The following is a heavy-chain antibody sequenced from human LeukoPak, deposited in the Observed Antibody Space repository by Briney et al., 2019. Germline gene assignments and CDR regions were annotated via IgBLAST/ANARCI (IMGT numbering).Heavy chain of an antibody. Sequence: GESLKISCKGSGYTFTNYWIGWVRQTPGKGLEWMGIIYPDDSDTRYSPSFQGQVTISADKSISTAYLQWSSLKASDTAMYYCASDYYYDNSGHAFDIWGQGTMVTVSS. J-gene: IGHJ3*02. CDR1: GYTFTNYW. D-gene: IGHD3-22*01. CDR2: IYPDDSDT. V-gene: IGHV5-51*01. CDR3: ASDYYYDNSGHAFDI.